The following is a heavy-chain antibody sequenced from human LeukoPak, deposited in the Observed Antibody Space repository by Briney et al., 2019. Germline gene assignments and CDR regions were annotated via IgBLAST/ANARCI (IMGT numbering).Heavy chain of an antibody. CDR2: INTDGSST. V-gene: IGHV3-74*01. CDR1: GFTFSNYW. Sequence: GGSLRLSCAASGFTFSNYWMHWVRQAPGKGLVWVSRINTDGSSTSYADSVKGRFTISRDNAKNTLYLQMNSLRAEDTAVYYCARVDRAISTTGTLGDWGQGTLVTVSS. D-gene: IGHD6-13*01. CDR3: ARVDRAISTTGTLGD. J-gene: IGHJ4*02.